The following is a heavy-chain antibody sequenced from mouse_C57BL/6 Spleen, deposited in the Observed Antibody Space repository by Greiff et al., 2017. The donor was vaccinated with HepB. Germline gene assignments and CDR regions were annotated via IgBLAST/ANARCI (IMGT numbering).Heavy chain of an antibody. D-gene: IGHD6-1*01. CDR2: INPNNGGT. Sequence: VQLQQSGPELVKPGASVKISCKASGYTFTDYYMNWVKQSHGKSLEWIGDINPNNGGTSYNQKFKGKATLTVDKSSSTAYMELRSLTSEDSAVYYCAVQPNYFDYWGQGTTLTVSS. J-gene: IGHJ2*01. CDR3: AVQPNYFDY. V-gene: IGHV1-26*01. CDR1: GYTFTDYY.